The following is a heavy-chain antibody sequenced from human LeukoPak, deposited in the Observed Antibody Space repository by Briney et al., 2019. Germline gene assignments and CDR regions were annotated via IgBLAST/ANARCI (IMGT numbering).Heavy chain of an antibody. Sequence: SETLSLTCTVSGGSISSGGYYWSWIRQHPGKGLERIGYIYYSGSTYYNPSLKSRVTISVDTSKNQFSLKLSSVTAADTAVYYCARNMYGSGSYFDYWGQGTLVTVSS. J-gene: IGHJ4*02. D-gene: IGHD3-10*01. CDR1: GGSISSGGYY. CDR2: IYYSGST. CDR3: ARNMYGSGSYFDY. V-gene: IGHV4-31*03.